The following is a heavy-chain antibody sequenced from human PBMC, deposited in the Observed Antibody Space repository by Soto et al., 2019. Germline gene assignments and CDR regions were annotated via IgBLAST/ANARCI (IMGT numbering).Heavy chain of an antibody. V-gene: IGHV4-39*07. J-gene: IGHJ4*02. Sequence: SETLSLTCTVSGGSIRNSNYQWVWIRQPPGKGLEWIGNVYYNGNTNYNPSLMSRVTISVDTSKNQFSLRLNSVTAADTAVYYCARGVRTYYYDSTGSSLLPWGQGPLVTVSS. CDR3: ARGVRTYYYDSTGSSLLP. CDR2: VYYNGNT. D-gene: IGHD3-22*01. CDR1: GGSIRNSNYQ.